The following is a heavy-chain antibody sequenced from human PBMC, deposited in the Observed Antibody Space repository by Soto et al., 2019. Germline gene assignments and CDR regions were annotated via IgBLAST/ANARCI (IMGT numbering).Heavy chain of an antibody. CDR1: GGSFSGYY. Sequence: SETLSLTCAVYGGSFSGYYSSWIRQPPGKGLEWIGEINHSGSTNYNPSLKSRVTISVDTSKNQFSLKLSSVTAADTAVYYCARTHPAATTWGAFDIWGQGTMVTVSS. J-gene: IGHJ3*02. CDR3: ARTHPAATTWGAFDI. CDR2: INHSGST. V-gene: IGHV4-34*01. D-gene: IGHD2-2*01.